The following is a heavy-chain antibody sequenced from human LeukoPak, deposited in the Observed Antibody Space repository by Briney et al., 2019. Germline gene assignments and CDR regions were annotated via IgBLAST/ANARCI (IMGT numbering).Heavy chain of an antibody. CDR3: AAGTYNGAWTP. Sequence: SGTLSLTCAVSGGSISNNNWWSWVRQPPGKGLEWIGEIYHSGSTNYNPSLKSRVTISVDTSKNQFSLRLNSVTPADTAVYFCAAGTYNGAWTPWGPGTLVTVSS. CDR2: IYHSGST. V-gene: IGHV4-4*02. D-gene: IGHD1/OR15-1a*01. J-gene: IGHJ5*02. CDR1: GGSISNNNW.